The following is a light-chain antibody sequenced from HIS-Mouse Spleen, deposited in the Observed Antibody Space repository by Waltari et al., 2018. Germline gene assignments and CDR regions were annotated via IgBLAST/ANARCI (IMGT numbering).Light chain of an antibody. CDR1: SSNIGSNY. CDR2: RNN. CDR3: AAWDDSLSGWV. Sequence: QSVLTQPPSASGTPGQRVTISCSGSSSNIGSNYVYWYQQLPGTAPKLLIYRNNQRPSGVPDRWSGAKSGPSAARAISGLRSEDEADYYCAAWDDSLSGWVFGGGTKLTVL. J-gene: IGLJ3*02. V-gene: IGLV1-47*01.